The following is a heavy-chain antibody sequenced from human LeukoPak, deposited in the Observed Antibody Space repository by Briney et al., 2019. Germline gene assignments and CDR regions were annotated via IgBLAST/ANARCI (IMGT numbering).Heavy chain of an antibody. CDR3: SNGDSFYFEF. D-gene: IGHD2-21*01. J-gene: IGHJ4*02. Sequence: GRSLRLSCAASGFTFSSYVMHWVRQAPGKGLEWVAVISYDGSTIFYSDSVKGRFTISRDNSKNTLYLQMNSLIPEDTAVYYCSNGDSFYFEFWGQGALVTVSS. CDR1: GFTFSSYV. V-gene: IGHV3-30*18. CDR2: ISYDGSTI.